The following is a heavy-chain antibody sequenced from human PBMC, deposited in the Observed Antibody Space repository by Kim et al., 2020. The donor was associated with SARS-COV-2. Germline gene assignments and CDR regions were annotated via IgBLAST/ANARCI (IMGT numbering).Heavy chain of an antibody. J-gene: IGHJ3*02. Sequence: GGSLRLSCAASGFTFSGSAMHWVRQASGKGLEWVGRIRSKANSYATAYAASVKGRFTISRDDSKNTAYLQMNSLKTEDTAVYYCTRLRGTRRWFGEPLGAFDIWGQGTMVTVSS. D-gene: IGHD3-10*01. CDR2: IRSKANSYAT. CDR3: TRLRGTRRWFGEPLGAFDI. V-gene: IGHV3-73*01. CDR1: GFTFSGSA.